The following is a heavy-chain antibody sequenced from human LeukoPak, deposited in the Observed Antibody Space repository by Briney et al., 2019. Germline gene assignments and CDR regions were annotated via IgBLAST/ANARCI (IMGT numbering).Heavy chain of an antibody. D-gene: IGHD2-2*01. CDR2: MNPNSGNT. CDR1: GYTFTSYD. CDR3: ARGRYCSSTSCYGDWYLDL. J-gene: IGHJ2*01. Sequence: APVKVSCKASGYTFTSYDINWVRQATGQGLEWMGWMNPNSGNTGYAQKFQGRVTITRNTSISTAYMELSSLRSEDTAVYYCARGRYCSSTSCYGDWYLDLWGRGTLVTVSS. V-gene: IGHV1-8*03.